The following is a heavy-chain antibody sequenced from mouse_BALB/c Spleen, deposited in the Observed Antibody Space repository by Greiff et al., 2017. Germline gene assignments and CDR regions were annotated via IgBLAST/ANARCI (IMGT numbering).Heavy chain of an antibody. J-gene: IGHJ1*01. D-gene: IGHD1-1*01. CDR1: GYTFTDYA. Sequence: QVQLQQSGAELVRPGVSVKISCKGSGYTFTDYAMHWVKQSHAQSLEWIGVISTYYGDASYNQKFKGKATMTVDKSSSTAYMELARLTSEDSAIYYCARPTVGGYFDVWGAGTTVTVSS. CDR3: ARPTVGGYFDV. CDR2: ISTYYGDA. V-gene: IGHV1S137*01.